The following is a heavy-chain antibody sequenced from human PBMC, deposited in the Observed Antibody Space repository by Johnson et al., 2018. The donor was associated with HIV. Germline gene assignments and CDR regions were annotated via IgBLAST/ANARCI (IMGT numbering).Heavy chain of an antibody. V-gene: IGHV3-30*03. CDR1: GFTLSSYG. Sequence: QVQLVESGGGVVQPGRSLRLSCAASGFTLSSYGMHWVRQAPGKGLEWVAVISYDGSNKYYADSVKGRFTISRDNSKNTLYLQMNSLRADDTAVYYCAREGIWYCSGGSCYGAFDIWGQGTVVTVSS. CDR2: ISYDGSNK. J-gene: IGHJ3*02. D-gene: IGHD2-15*01. CDR3: AREGIWYCSGGSCYGAFDI.